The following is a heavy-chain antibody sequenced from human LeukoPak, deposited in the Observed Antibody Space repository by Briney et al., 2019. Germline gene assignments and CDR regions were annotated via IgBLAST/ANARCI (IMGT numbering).Heavy chain of an antibody. D-gene: IGHD1-26*01. CDR1: GYTFTSYD. CDR2: MNPNSGNT. CDR3: ARVGGSYGWFDP. V-gene: IGHV1-8*01. Sequence: ASVKVSCKASGYTFTSYDINWVRQATGQGLEWMGWMNPNSGNTGYAQKFQGRVTMTRNTSISTAYMELSSLRSEDTAVYHCARVGGSYGWFDPWGQGTLVTVSS. J-gene: IGHJ5*02.